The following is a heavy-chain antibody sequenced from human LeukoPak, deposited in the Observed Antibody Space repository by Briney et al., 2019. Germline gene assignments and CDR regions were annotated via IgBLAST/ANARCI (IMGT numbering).Heavy chain of an antibody. J-gene: IGHJ1*01. D-gene: IGHD3-22*01. CDR2: IKSDGST. Sequence: QSGGSLRLSCAASGFTFSSYWMHWVRQAPGKGLVWVSRIKSDGSTRYADSVKGRFTISRDNAKNTVSLQMSSLRAEDTGVYYCARAPSEIGGYYPEYFRHWGQGTLVTVSP. CDR3: ARAPSEIGGYYPEYFRH. V-gene: IGHV3-74*01. CDR1: GFTFSSYW.